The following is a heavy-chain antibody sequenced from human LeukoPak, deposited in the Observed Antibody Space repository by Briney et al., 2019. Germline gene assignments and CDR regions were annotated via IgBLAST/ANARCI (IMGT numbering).Heavy chain of an antibody. CDR1: GGSFSGYY. V-gene: IGHV4-34*01. CDR3: ARRAPRLLLWFGE. CDR2: INHSGST. J-gene: IGHJ4*02. D-gene: IGHD3-10*01. Sequence: PSETLSLTCAVYGGSFSGYYWSWVRQPPGKGLEWIGEINHSGSTNYNPSLKSRVTISVDTSKNQFSLKLSSVTAADTAVYYCARRAPRLLLWFGEGGQGTLVTVSS.